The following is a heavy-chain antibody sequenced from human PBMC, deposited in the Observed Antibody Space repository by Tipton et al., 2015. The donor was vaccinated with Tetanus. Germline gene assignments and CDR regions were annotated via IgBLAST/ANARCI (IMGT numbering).Heavy chain of an antibody. D-gene: IGHD3-22*01. Sequence: QLVQSGAEVKKPGASVKVSCKASGYTFTGYYVYWVRQAPRQGLEWMGWIDPNSGGTVYAQKFQGRVPMTRDTSISTAYMELRSLRSDDTAVYYCARDRGDYIYYGMDVWGPGTTVTVS. CDR1: GYTFTGYY. CDR3: ARDRGDYIYYGMDV. J-gene: IGHJ6*02. V-gene: IGHV1-2*02. CDR2: IDPNSGGT.